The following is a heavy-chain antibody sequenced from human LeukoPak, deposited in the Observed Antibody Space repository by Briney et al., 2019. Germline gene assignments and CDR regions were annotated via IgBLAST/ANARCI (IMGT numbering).Heavy chain of an antibody. Sequence: SEILSLTCTVSGGSISSSSYYWGWIRQPPGKGLEWVGTIHYSGSTYHNPSLKSRVTISVDTSKNQFSLKMSSVTAADTAVYFCARSRESVAGNFDYWGQGTLVIVSS. D-gene: IGHD6-19*01. V-gene: IGHV4-39*01. CDR3: ARSRESVAGNFDY. CDR1: GGSISSSSYY. J-gene: IGHJ4*02. CDR2: IHYSGST.